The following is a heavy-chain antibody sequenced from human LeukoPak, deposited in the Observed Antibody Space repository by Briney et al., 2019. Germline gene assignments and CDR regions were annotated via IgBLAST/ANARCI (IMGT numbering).Heavy chain of an antibody. Sequence: ASVKVSCKASGYTFTGYYMHWVRQAPGQGLEWMGWINPNSGGTNYAQKFQGRVTMTRDTSISTAYMELSRLRSDDTAVYYCARAGRNVLRYFSSPPDYWGQGTLVTVSS. D-gene: IGHD3-9*01. CDR2: INPNSGGT. CDR3: ARAGRNVLRYFSSPPDY. V-gene: IGHV1-2*02. CDR1: GYTFTGYY. J-gene: IGHJ4*02.